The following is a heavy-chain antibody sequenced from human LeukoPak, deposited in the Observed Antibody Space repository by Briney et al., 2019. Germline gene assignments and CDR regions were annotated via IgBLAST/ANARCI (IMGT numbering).Heavy chain of an antibody. J-gene: IGHJ4*02. CDR2: IYSSGTT. V-gene: IGHV4-39*07. Sequence: SETLSLTCSVSRGSISSPNYYWGWIRQPPGKGLEWIGNIYSSGTTYYNPSLPSLKSRVTISVDTSKNQFSLKLSSVTAADTAVYYCARGDWGCWFYWGQGTLVTVSS. CDR1: RGSISSPNYY. D-gene: IGHD2-15*01. CDR3: ARGDWGCWFY.